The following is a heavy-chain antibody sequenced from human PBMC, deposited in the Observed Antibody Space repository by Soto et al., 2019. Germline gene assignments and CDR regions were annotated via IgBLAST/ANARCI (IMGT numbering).Heavy chain of an antibody. J-gene: IGHJ6*02. Sequence: EVQLLESGGGLVQPGGSLRLSCAASGFTFSNYAMSWVRQAPGKGLEWVSVISGSGRSTYYADSVKGRFTISRDSSKSTLYLQMNSLMAEDTAVYYGASGSGYSYDHYYYYTLDVWGQGTTVTVSS. CDR1: GFTFSNYA. CDR3: ASGSGYSYDHYYYYTLDV. D-gene: IGHD5-18*01. V-gene: IGHV3-23*01. CDR2: ISGSGRST.